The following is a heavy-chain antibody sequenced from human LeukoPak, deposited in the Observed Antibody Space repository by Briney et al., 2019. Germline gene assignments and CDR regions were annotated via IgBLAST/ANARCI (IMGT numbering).Heavy chain of an antibody. J-gene: IGHJ4*02. CDR2: IYYSGST. CDR3: ARGYGGYDTTYFDY. CDR1: GGSISSYY. Sequence: PSETLSLTCTVSGGSISSYYWSWIRQPPGKGLEWIGYIYYSGSTKYNPSLKSRVTISGDTSKKQFSLNLSSVTAADTAVYYCARGYGGYDTTYFDYWGQGTLVTVPS. D-gene: IGHD5-12*01. V-gene: IGHV4-59*01.